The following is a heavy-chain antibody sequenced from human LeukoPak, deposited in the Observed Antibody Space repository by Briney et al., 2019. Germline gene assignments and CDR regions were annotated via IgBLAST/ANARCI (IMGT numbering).Heavy chain of an antibody. V-gene: IGHV3-30*04. J-gene: IGHJ6*04. CDR3: AREKQWLVLDYYYGMDV. CDR1: GFTFSSYA. D-gene: IGHD6-19*01. Sequence: GGSLRLSCAASGFTFSSYAMHWVRQAPGKGLEWVAVISYDGSNKYYADSVKGRFTISRDNSKNTLYLQMNRLRAEDTAVYYCAREKQWLVLDYYYGMDVWGKGTTVTVSS. CDR2: ISYDGSNK.